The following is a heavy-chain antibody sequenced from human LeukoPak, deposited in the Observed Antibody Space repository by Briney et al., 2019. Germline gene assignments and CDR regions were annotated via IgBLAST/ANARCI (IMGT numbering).Heavy chain of an antibody. CDR3: ARDIYEIAARQDAFDI. CDR1: GYTFTGYY. CDR2: INPNSGGT. Sequence: ASVKVSCKASGYTFTGYYMHWVRQAPGQGLEWMGWINPNSGGTNYAQKFQGRVTMTRDTSISTAYMELSRLRSDDTAVYYCARDIYEIAARQDAFDIWGQGTMVTVSS. V-gene: IGHV1-2*02. D-gene: IGHD6-6*01. J-gene: IGHJ3*02.